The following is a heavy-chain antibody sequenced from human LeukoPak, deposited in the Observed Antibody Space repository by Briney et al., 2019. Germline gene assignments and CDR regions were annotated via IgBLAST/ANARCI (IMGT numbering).Heavy chain of an antibody. Sequence: GGSLRLSCAASGFTFSNAWMSWVRQAPGKGLEWVGRIKSKTDGGTTDYAAPVKGRFTISRDDSKNTLYLQMNSLKTEDTAVYYCTTGPYYYDSSGYYRSDYWGQGTLVTVSS. CDR3: TTGPYYYDSSGYYRSDY. J-gene: IGHJ4*02. CDR2: IKSKTDGGTT. CDR1: GFTFSNAW. V-gene: IGHV3-15*01. D-gene: IGHD3-22*01.